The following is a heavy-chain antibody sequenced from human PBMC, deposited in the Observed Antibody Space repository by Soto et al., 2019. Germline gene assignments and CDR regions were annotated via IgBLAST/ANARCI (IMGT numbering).Heavy chain of an antibody. D-gene: IGHD1-26*01. Sequence: GGSLGLSCAASGFTFSSYGMHWVRQAPGKGLEWVAVISYDGSNKYYADSVKGRFTISRDNSKNTLYLQMNSLRAEDTAVYYCAKDYGIVGATYFDYWGQGTLVTVSS. J-gene: IGHJ4*02. CDR2: ISYDGSNK. V-gene: IGHV3-30*18. CDR1: GFTFSSYG. CDR3: AKDYGIVGATYFDY.